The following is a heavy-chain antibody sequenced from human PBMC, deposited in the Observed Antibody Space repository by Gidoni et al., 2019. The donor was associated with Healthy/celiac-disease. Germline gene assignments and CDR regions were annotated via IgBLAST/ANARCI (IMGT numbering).Heavy chain of an antibody. V-gene: IGHV3-43*02. CDR2: ISGDGGST. Sequence: EVQLVESGGGVVQPGGSLRLSCAASGFTFDYYAMHWVRQAPGKGLEWVSLISGDGGSTYYADSVKGRFTISRDNSKNSLYLQMNSLRTEDTALYYCAKDRPTSGYYYYGMDVWGQGTTVTVSS. CDR3: AKDRPTSGYYYYGMDV. J-gene: IGHJ6*02. CDR1: GFTFDYYA. D-gene: IGHD3-3*01.